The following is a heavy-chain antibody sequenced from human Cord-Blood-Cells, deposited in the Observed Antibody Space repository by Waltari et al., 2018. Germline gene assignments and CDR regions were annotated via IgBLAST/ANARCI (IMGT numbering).Heavy chain of an antibody. V-gene: IGHV4-34*01. Sequence: QVQLQQWGAGLLKPSETLSLTCAVYGGSFSGYYWSWIRPPPGKGLEWIGEINHSGSTNYTPSLKSRVTISVDTSKNQFSLKLSSVTAADTAVYYCANSGYSSSWYGFDYWGQGTLVTVSS. CDR3: ANSGYSSSWYGFDY. CDR1: GGSFSGYY. CDR2: INHSGST. J-gene: IGHJ4*02. D-gene: IGHD6-13*01.